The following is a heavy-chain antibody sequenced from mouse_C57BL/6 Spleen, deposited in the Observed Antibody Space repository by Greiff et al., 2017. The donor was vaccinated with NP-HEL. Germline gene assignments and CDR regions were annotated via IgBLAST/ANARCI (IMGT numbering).Heavy chain of an antibody. V-gene: IGHV3-1*01. CDR2: ISYSGST. J-gene: IGHJ4*01. Sequence: EVQGVESGPGMVKPSQSLSLTCTVTGYSITSGYDWHWIRHFPGNKLEWMGYISYSGSTNYNPSLKSRISITHDTSKNHFFLKLNSVTTEDTATYYCARGDGYYGAGAMDYWGQGTSVTVSS. CDR3: ARGDGYYGAGAMDY. D-gene: IGHD2-3*01. CDR1: GYSITSGYD.